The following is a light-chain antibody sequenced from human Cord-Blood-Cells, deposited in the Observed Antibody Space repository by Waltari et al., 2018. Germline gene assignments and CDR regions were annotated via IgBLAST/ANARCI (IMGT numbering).Light chain of an antibody. CDR2: YDS. V-gene: IGLV3-21*04. Sequence: SYVLTQPPSVSVAPGKTARTTCGGNNIGSKSVHWYQQKPGQAHVLVLYYDSDRPSGIPERFSGSNSGNTATLTISRVEAGDEADYYCQVWDSSSVVFGGGTKLTVL. CDR1: NIGSKS. J-gene: IGLJ2*01. CDR3: QVWDSSSVV.